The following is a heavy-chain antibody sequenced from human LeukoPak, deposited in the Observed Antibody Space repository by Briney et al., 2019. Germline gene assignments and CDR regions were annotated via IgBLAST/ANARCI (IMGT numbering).Heavy chain of an antibody. CDR3: ARGRIAKIVVVHSFSYGMDV. J-gene: IGHJ6*02. Sequence: SETLSLTCTVFGGSFTDYFWTWIRHSPGKGLEWIGEINDYTGDSNYNPSPNSRFPISLENSKNQLSLERRSVTSPDTAVYYCARGRIAKIVVVHSFSYGMDVWGQGTTVTVSS. CDR1: GGSFTDYF. V-gene: IGHV4-34*01. CDR2: INDYTGDS. D-gene: IGHD3-22*01.